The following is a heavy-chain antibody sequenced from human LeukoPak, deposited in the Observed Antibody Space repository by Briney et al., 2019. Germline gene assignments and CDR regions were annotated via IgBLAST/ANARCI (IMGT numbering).Heavy chain of an antibody. V-gene: IGHV3-33*03. J-gene: IGHJ3*02. Sequence: GGSLRLSCAASGFTFSHYAMHWVRQTPGTGLEWVASIWYDGTHGNYVDSVKGRFTISRDNSKNTLYLEMNSLRVEDTAMFYCAKEVGSDHSDTPGTFDMWGLGTLVTVSS. CDR3: AKEVGSDHSDTPGTFDM. D-gene: IGHD3-16*02. CDR1: GFTFSHYA. CDR2: IWYDGTHG.